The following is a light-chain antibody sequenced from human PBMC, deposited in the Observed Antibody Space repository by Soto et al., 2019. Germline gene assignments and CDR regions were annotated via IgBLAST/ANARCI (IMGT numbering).Light chain of an antibody. CDR1: QDIGTE. J-gene: IGKJ1*01. CDR3: LQDYNYPRT. Sequence: ALQMTQSPSSLSASVGDRVTITCRASQDIGTELGWYQQKPGKAPKLLIYATSTLQSGVPSRFSGSGSGNDFPFTISSLQAEDFATYYCLQDYNYPRTFGQGTKVEIK. V-gene: IGKV1-6*01. CDR2: ATS.